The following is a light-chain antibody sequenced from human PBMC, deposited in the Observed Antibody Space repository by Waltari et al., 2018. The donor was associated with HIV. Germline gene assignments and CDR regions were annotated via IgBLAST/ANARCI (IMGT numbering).Light chain of an antibody. Sequence: QSVLTQPPSASGTPGQRVTISCSGSNSNIGSSTVNWYQQFSGTAPKLLIYNNNQRPAGGSDRFSGSTSGTSASLAISGLQSEDEADYYCAAWDDSVRGRVVFGGGTKLTVL. CDR2: NNN. V-gene: IGLV1-44*01. CDR3: AAWDDSVRGRVV. CDR1: NSNIGSST. J-gene: IGLJ2*01.